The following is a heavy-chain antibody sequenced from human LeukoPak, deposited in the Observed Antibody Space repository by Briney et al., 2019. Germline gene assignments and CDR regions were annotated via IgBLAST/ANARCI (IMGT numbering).Heavy chain of an antibody. V-gene: IGHV3-23*01. Sequence: GGSLRLSCAASGFTLSSYAMSGVPEAPGKGLECVSAISGSVGSTYYADFVKGRFTISRDNSKNTLYLQMNSLRAEDTAVYYCAEESTVRYFDYWGQGTLVTVSS. D-gene: IGHD4-17*01. CDR2: ISGSVGST. CDR3: AEESTVRYFDY. J-gene: IGHJ4*02. CDR1: GFTLSSYA.